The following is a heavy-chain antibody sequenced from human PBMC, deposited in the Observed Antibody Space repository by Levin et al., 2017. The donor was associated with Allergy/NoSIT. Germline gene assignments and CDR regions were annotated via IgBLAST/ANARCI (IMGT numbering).Heavy chain of an antibody. D-gene: IGHD2-15*01. J-gene: IGHJ2*01. CDR2: IYYSGST. Sequence: NPGGSLRLSCTVSGGSISIYYWSWIRQPPGKGLEWIGYIYYSGSTSYNPSLKSRVTISVDTSKNEFSLRLSSVTAADTAVYYCARQDVLGMPDWYFDLWGRGTLVTVSS. V-gene: IGHV4-59*08. CDR1: GGSISIYY. CDR3: ARQDVLGMPDWYFDL.